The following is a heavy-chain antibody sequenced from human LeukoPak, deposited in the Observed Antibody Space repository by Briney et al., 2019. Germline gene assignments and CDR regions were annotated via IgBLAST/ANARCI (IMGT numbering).Heavy chain of an antibody. Sequence: GRSLRLSCTASGFTFGDYAMSWVRKAPGKGLEWVGFIRSKAYGGTTEYAASVEGRFTISRDDSKSIAYLQMNSLKTDDTAVYYCTRDGGYSSSWYNPYYYYYYMDVWGKGTTVTVSS. CDR2: IRSKAYGGTT. CDR3: TRDGGYSSSWYNPYYYYYYMDV. D-gene: IGHD6-13*01. CDR1: GFTFGDYA. V-gene: IGHV3-49*04. J-gene: IGHJ6*03.